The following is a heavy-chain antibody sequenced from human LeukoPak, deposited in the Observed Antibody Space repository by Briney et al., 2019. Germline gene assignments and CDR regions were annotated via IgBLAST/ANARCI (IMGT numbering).Heavy chain of an antibody. V-gene: IGHV4-61*02. J-gene: IGHJ4*02. CDR2: IYTSGST. CDR1: GGSISSGSYY. Sequence: SETLSLTCTVSGGSISSGSYYWSWIRQPAGKGLEWIGRIYTSGSTNYNPSLKSRVTISVDTSKNQFSLKLSSVTAADTAVYYCASGRDVRNDYWGQGTLVTVPS. CDR3: ASGRDVRNDY. D-gene: IGHD1-26*01.